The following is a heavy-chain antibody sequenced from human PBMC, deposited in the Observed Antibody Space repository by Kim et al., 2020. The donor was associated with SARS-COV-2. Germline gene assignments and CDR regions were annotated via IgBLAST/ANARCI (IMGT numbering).Heavy chain of an antibody. CDR2: ISSDGGST. V-gene: IGHV3-64*05. J-gene: IGHJ4*02. D-gene: IGHD3-10*01. CDR1: GFTFSNYA. Sequence: GGSLRLSCSASGFTFSNYAMHWVRQAPGKGLEYVSAISSDGGSTYYAASVKGRFTISRDNSKNMLYVQMSSLRVEDTAIYYCVTRNYYNSGSYYEGAPFDFWGQGPLVTVSS. CDR3: VTRNYYNSGSYYEGAPFDF.